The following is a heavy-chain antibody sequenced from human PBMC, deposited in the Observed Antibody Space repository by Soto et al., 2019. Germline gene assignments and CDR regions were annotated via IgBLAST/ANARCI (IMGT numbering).Heavy chain of an antibody. CDR3: ARESHDILTGPPWVWYFDL. Sequence: QVQLQQWGAGPLRPLETLSLTCGVSGGSFSGYYWAWIRQSPGKGLEWIGESNARGSINYNPSLKSRVSISVDTSKNHYALNLRSVTAADTAVYYCARESHDILTGPPWVWYFDLWGRGTLVTVSS. CDR2: SNARGSI. D-gene: IGHD3-9*01. J-gene: IGHJ2*01. V-gene: IGHV4-34*01. CDR1: GGSFSGYY.